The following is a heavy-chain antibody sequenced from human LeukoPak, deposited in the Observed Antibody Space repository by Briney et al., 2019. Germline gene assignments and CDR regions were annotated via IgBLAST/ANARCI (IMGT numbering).Heavy chain of an antibody. Sequence: GRSLRLSCAASGFTFSGYGMHWVRQAPGKGLEWVAVIWYDGSNKYYADSVKGRFTISRDNSKNTLYLQMNSLRAEDTAVYYCARVSSSWYQGFDYWGQGTLVTVSS. J-gene: IGHJ4*02. V-gene: IGHV3-33*01. CDR1: GFTFSGYG. CDR2: IWYDGSNK. D-gene: IGHD6-13*01. CDR3: ARVSSSWYQGFDY.